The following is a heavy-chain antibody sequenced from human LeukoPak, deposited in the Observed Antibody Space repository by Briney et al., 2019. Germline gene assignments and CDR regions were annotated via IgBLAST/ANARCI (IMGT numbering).Heavy chain of an antibody. V-gene: IGHV4-39*07. D-gene: IGHD4/OR15-4a*01. J-gene: IGHJ4*02. CDR2: IYYSGST. Sequence: SETLSLTCTVSGGSISSSSYYWGWIRQPPGKGLEWIGSIYYSGSTYYNPSLKSRVTISVDTSKNQFSLKLSSVTAADTAVYYCARDHNFLTMVTYYFDYWGQGTLVTVSS. CDR3: ARDHNFLTMVTYYFDY. CDR1: GGSISSSSYY.